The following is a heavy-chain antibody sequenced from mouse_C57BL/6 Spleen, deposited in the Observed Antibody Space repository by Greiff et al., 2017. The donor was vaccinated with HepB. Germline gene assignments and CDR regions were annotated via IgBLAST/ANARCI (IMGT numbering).Heavy chain of an antibody. CDR3: ARELRGFDY. CDR1: GYTFTSYW. V-gene: IGHV1-55*01. CDR2: IYPGSGST. D-gene: IGHD1-1*01. J-gene: IGHJ2*01. Sequence: QVQLQQPGAELVKPGASVKMSCKASGYTFTSYWITWVKQRPGQGLEWIGDIYPGSGSTNYNEKFKSKATLTVDKSSSTAYMQLSSLTSEDSAVYYCARELRGFDYWGQGTTLTVSS.